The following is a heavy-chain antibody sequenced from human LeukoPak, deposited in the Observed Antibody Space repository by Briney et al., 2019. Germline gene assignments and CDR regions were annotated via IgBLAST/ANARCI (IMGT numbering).Heavy chain of an antibody. D-gene: IGHD6-6*01. V-gene: IGHV4-34*01. Sequence: SETLSCNCAVYGGSFSGYYWSWIRQPPGKELEWTGEINHSGSTNYNPSLKSRVTISVDTSKNQLSLKLSSVTAADTAVYYCARGMAARPIYYYSNIDVWGKGTTVTVSS. CDR3: ARGMAARPIYYYSNIDV. J-gene: IGHJ6*03. CDR2: INHSGST. CDR1: GGSFSGYY.